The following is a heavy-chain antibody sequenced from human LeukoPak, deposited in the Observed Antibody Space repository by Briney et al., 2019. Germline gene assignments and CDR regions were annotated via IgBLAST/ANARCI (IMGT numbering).Heavy chain of an antibody. CDR2: ISSSSSYI. CDR3: ARGEVVGTTTGVDY. V-gene: IGHV3-21*01. Sequence: GGSLRLSCAASGFTFSSYSMNWVRQAPGKGLEWVSSISSSSSYIFYADSVKGRFTISRDNAKNSPYLQMNSLRAEDTAVYYCARGEVVGTTTGVDYWGQGTLFTVSS. D-gene: IGHD1-26*01. J-gene: IGHJ4*02. CDR1: GFTFSSYS.